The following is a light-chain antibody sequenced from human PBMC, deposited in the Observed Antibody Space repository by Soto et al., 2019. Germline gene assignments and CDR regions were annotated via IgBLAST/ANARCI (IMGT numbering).Light chain of an antibody. CDR3: QQRSSWPPYT. Sequence: EIVLTQSPATLSLSPGERATLSCRARQSVSSYLAWYQHKPGQAPRLLIYDASNRATGIPARFSGSRSGTDFPHTISSLEPEDFSVYYCQQRSSWPPYTFGQGTKRQIK. CDR1: QSVSSY. V-gene: IGKV3-11*01. J-gene: IGKJ2*01. CDR2: DAS.